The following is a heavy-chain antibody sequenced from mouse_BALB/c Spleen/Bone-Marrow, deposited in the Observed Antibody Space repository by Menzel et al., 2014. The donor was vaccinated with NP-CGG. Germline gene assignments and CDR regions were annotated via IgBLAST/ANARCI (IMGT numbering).Heavy chain of an antibody. V-gene: IGHV1-59*01. CDR2: IDPSDSYT. J-gene: IGHJ3*01. CDR3: TRSTGYYVGTWFAY. Sequence: VHLVESGAELVKPGASLKLSCKASGYTFTNYWMHWVRQRPGQGLEWIGVIDPSDSYTSYIQKFKGKATLTVYTSSSTAYMQLSSLTSEDSAVYYCTRSTGYYVGTWFAYWGQGTLATVSA. D-gene: IGHD2-3*01. CDR1: GYTFTNYW.